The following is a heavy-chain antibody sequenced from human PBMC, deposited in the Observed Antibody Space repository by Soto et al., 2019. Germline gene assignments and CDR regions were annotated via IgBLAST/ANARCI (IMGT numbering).Heavy chain of an antibody. Sequence: QVQLRQWGAGLLKPSETLSLTCAVYGGSFSGYYWSWIRQPPGKGLEWIGEINHSGSTNYNPSLKSRVTISVDTSKNQFSLKLSSVTAADTAVYYCARILSGYDYELDWGQGTLVTVSS. CDR3: ARILSGYDYELD. CDR1: GGSFSGYY. V-gene: IGHV4-34*01. D-gene: IGHD5-12*01. J-gene: IGHJ4*02. CDR2: INHSGST.